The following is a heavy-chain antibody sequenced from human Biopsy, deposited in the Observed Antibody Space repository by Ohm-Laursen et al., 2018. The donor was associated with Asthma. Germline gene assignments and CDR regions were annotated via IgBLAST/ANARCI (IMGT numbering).Heavy chain of an antibody. CDR2: ISYSGST. D-gene: IGHD2-15*01. J-gene: IGHJ2*01. V-gene: IGHV4-61*08. CDR3: ARVPTTLRYFDL. Sequence: GTLSLTCTVSGGSINIGDYYWSWIRQHPGKGLAWVSYISYSGSTDYNPSLKSRLTISMDTSKNQFSLKLSSVTAADTAVYYCARVPTTLRYFDLWGRGTLVTVSS. CDR1: GGSINIGDYY.